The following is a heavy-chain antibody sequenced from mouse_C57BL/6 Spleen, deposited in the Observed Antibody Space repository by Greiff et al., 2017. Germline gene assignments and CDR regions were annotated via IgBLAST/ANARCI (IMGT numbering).Heavy chain of an antibody. CDR3: TRVAGTDYAMDY. D-gene: IGHD4-1*01. CDR2: ISSGGDYI. CDR1: GFTFSSYA. Sequence: EVQLVESGEGLVKPGGSLKLSCAASGFTFSSYAMSWVRQTPEKRLEWVAYISSGGDYIYYADTVKGRFTISRDNARNTLYLQMSSLKSEDTAMYYCTRVAGTDYAMDYWGQGTSVTVSS. V-gene: IGHV5-9-1*02. J-gene: IGHJ4*01.